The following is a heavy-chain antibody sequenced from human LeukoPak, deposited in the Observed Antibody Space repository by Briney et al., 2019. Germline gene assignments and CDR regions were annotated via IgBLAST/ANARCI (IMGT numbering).Heavy chain of an antibody. CDR3: ARDNSGPQN. V-gene: IGHV4-4*07. Sequence: SQSLSLACPVSGGSISSYYSSWIRQPAGKGLEWIGRFFISGSPNYNPSLKGRVTMSVDTSKNQFSLRLNSVTAADTAVYYCARDNSGPQNWGQGTVVTVSS. D-gene: IGHD1-26*01. CDR2: FFISGSP. J-gene: IGHJ4*02. CDR1: GGSISSYY.